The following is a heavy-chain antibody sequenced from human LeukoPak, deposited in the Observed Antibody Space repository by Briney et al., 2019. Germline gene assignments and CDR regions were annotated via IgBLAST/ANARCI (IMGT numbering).Heavy chain of an antibody. J-gene: IGHJ4*02. Sequence: PGGSLRLSCAASGFTFSSYSMNWVRQAPGKGLEWVSSISSSSSYIYCADSVKGRFTISRDNAKNSLYLQMNNLRAEDTAVYYCARDRRGVRGVRAYYFDYWGQGTLVTVSS. CDR2: ISSSSSYI. CDR3: ARDRRGVRGVRAYYFDY. CDR1: GFTFSSYS. V-gene: IGHV3-21*01. D-gene: IGHD3-10*01.